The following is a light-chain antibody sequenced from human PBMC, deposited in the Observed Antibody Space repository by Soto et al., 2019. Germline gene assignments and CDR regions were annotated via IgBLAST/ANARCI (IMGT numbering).Light chain of an antibody. V-gene: IGKV3-20*01. CDR1: QSVSSSS. J-gene: IGKJ2*01. Sequence: EIVLTQSPGTLSLSPGERATLFCRASQSVSSSSLAWFQQKPGQAPRLFIYGASSRATGIPDRFSGSGSGTDFTLTISRLEPEDFAVYYCQQYGSSPYTFGQGTKLGIK. CDR2: GAS. CDR3: QQYGSSPYT.